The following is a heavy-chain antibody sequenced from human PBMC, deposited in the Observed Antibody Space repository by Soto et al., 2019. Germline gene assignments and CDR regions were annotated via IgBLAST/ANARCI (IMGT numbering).Heavy chain of an antibody. V-gene: IGHV1-18*01. J-gene: IGHJ4*02. CDR3: ARGRYGDY. CDR1: GYTFTSYG. CDR2: ISAHNGNT. Sequence: QVHLVQSGAEVKKPGASVKVSCKASGYTFTSYGITWVRQAPGQGLEWMGWISAHNGNTDYAQKLQGRVIVTRDTSTSTAFIELRSMRSDHTDVYHCARGRYGDYSGQGALVTVSS. D-gene: IGHD1-1*01.